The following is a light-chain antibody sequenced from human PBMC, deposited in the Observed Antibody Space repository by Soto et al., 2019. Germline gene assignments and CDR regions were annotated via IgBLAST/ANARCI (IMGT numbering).Light chain of an antibody. CDR2: GSS. Sequence: EIVMTQSPATLSMSPGERATLSCRASQSVSSSLAWYQQKPGQAPRLLIYGSSTRATGIPDWFSGSGSETEFTLTISRLQAEDFAFYYCQQYNNWWTFGPGTKFEIK. V-gene: IGKV3-15*01. CDR3: QQYNNWWT. J-gene: IGKJ1*01. CDR1: QSVSSS.